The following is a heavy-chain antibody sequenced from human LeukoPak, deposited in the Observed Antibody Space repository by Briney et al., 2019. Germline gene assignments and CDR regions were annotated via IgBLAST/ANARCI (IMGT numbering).Heavy chain of an antibody. CDR1: GVSISSYY. Sequence: SETLSLTCTVSGVSISSYYWSWIRQPPGKGLEWIGYIHYSGSTNYNPSLKSRVTMSVDSSKNQFSLKLSSVTAADTAVYYCARAHQGIRSSSWWFDYWGQGTLVTVSS. CDR3: ARAHQGIRSSSWWFDY. J-gene: IGHJ4*02. CDR2: IHYSGST. V-gene: IGHV4-59*01. D-gene: IGHD6-13*01.